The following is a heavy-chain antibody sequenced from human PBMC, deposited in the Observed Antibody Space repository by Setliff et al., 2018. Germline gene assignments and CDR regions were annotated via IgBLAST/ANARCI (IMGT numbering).Heavy chain of an antibody. CDR2: IKPSASGGTT. J-gene: IGHJ4*02. D-gene: IGHD3-16*01. Sequence: ASVKVSCKASGYTFTDSFIHWVRQAPGQGFEWMGTIKPSASGGTTTYAQKFQGRVTMTRDTSTSTVYMELSSLKSEDTAVYFCAKQGDLAFDYWGQGTQVTVSS. CDR3: AKQGDLAFDY. CDR1: GYTFTDSF. V-gene: IGHV1-46*01.